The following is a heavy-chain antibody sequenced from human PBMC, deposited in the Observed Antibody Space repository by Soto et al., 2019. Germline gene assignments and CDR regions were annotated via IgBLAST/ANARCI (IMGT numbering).Heavy chain of an antibody. Sequence: PGGSLRLSCAASGFTFSIYAMSWVRHAPGKGLEWVSAISGSGGSTYYADSVKGRFTISRDNSKNTLYLQMNSLRAEDTAVYYCAKGSGYYSHDAFDVWGQGTMVTVSS. J-gene: IGHJ3*01. CDR3: AKGSGYYSHDAFDV. CDR1: GFTFSIYA. D-gene: IGHD3-3*01. V-gene: IGHV3-23*01. CDR2: ISGSGGST.